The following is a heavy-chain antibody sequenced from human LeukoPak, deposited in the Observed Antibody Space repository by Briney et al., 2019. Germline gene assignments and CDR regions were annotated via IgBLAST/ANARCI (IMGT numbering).Heavy chain of an antibody. V-gene: IGHV4-59*08. CDR2: MYYSGST. CDR3: VRSSTYHLFDD. CDR1: GGSISSYY. J-gene: IGHJ4*02. Sequence: PSETLSLTCTVSGGSISSYYCSWIRQPPGKGLEWIGYMYYSGSTNYNPSLKSRVTISVDTSKSQFSPKLSSVTAADTAVYYCVRSSTYHLFDDWGQGTLVTVSS. D-gene: IGHD2-15*01.